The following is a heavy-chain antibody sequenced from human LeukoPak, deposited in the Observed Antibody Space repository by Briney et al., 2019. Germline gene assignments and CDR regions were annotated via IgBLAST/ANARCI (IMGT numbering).Heavy chain of an antibody. CDR3: ARRPAIVSFRFDP. D-gene: IGHD3-16*01. Sequence: LGALALTLAVSGGAFTGFFLALVRQGPGEGLGWIGEITHSGTTNYNPSLKSRVTISVDMPNKRFSLQVTSVTAAETGIYYCARRPAIVSFRFDPWGQGTLVTVSS. CDR2: ITHSGTT. J-gene: IGHJ5*02. CDR1: GGAFTGFF. V-gene: IGHV4-34*01.